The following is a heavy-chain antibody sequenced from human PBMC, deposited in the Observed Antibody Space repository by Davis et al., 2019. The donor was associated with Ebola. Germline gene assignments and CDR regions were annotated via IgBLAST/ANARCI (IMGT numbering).Heavy chain of an antibody. CDR1: GFTFRSYS. D-gene: IGHD4-17*01. CDR3: AREGYGDYFFDS. Sequence: PGGSLRLSCAASGFTFRSYSISWVRQAPGKGLEWVSSISSSSNYIYYADSVKGRFTISRDYANNTLYLQMNSLRAEDTAVYYCAREGYGDYFFDSWGQGTLVTVSS. J-gene: IGHJ4*02. V-gene: IGHV3-21*01. CDR2: ISSSSNYI.